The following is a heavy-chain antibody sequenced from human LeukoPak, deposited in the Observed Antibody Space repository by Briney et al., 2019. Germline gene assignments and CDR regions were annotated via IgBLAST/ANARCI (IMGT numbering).Heavy chain of an antibody. CDR1: GGSISGSNYS. V-gene: IGHV4-39*01. D-gene: IGHD6-6*01. J-gene: IGHJ4*02. CDR2: IYYSGTT. Sequence: PSETLSLTCTVSGGSISGSNYSWGWIRQPPGKGLEWIGSIYYSGTTYYNPSLKSRVTISVDTSKNQFSLEVTSMTAADTAVYYCARHSSAARPNFDYWGQGTLVTVSS. CDR3: ARHSSAARPNFDY.